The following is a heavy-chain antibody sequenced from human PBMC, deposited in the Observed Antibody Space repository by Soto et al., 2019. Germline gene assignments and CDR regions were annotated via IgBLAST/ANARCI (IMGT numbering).Heavy chain of an antibody. Sequence: QVQLVESGAGVVQPGRSLRLSCAASGFTFSSYAMHWVRQAPGKGLEWVTVISYDGSNKYYADSVKGRFTISRDNSKNTLYLQMNSLRAEDTAVYYCARAPTTVTTAYYFDYWGQGTLVTVSS. CDR3: ARAPTTVTTAYYFDY. D-gene: IGHD4-17*01. V-gene: IGHV3-30-3*01. CDR2: ISYDGSNK. J-gene: IGHJ4*02. CDR1: GFTFSSYA.